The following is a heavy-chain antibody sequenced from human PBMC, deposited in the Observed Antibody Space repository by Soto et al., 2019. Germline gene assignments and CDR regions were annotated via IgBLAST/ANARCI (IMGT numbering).Heavy chain of an antibody. CDR3: ARVQCGGGTCYVDY. CDR2: IYHTGST. D-gene: IGHD2-21*01. CDR1: GGSISSGDYY. J-gene: IGHJ4*02. Sequence: QVQLQESGPGLVKPSQTLSLTCTVSGGSISSGDYYWSWIRQPPGKGLECIGYIYHTGSTYYKPSLKSRVTISVDTYKNQFSQELSSVTAADTAVYYCARVQCGGGTCYVDYWGQGTLVTVSS. V-gene: IGHV4-30-4*01.